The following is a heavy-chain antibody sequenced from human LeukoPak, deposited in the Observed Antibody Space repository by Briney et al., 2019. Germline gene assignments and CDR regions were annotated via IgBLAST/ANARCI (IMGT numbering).Heavy chain of an antibody. J-gene: IGHJ4*02. CDR3: ARDRRAYYYDSSGYYYDY. CDR1: GGTFSSYA. Sequence: SVKVSCKASGGTFSSYAISWVRQASGQGLEWMGGIIPIFGTANYAQKFQGRVTITADESTSTAYMELSSLRSEDTAVYYCARDRRAYYYDSSGYYYDYWGQGTLVTVSS. CDR2: IIPIFGTA. V-gene: IGHV1-69*13. D-gene: IGHD3-22*01.